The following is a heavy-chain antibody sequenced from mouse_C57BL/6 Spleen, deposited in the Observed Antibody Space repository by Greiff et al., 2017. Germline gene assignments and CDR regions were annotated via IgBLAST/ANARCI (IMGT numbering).Heavy chain of an antibody. CDR2: IYPGSGST. D-gene: IGHD4-1*01. J-gene: IGHJ2*01. V-gene: IGHV1-55*01. CDR3: ARELGGYFDY. CDR1: GYTFTGYW. Sequence: QVQLQQSGAELMKPGASVKLSCKATGYTFTGYWIEWVKQRPGQGLEWIGDIYPGSGSTNYNEKFKSKATLTVDTSSSTAYMQLSSLTSEDSAVYYCARELGGYFDYWGQGTTLTVSS.